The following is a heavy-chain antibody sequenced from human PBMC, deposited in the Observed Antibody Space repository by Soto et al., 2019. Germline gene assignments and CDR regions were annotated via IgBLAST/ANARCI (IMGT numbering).Heavy chain of an antibody. V-gene: IGHV4-59*01. Sequence: QVQLQESGPGLVKPSETLSLTCTVSGGSISSYFWSWIRQPPGKGLEWIGYIYYTGSTNYNPSLEXRXTXXVDTSQNHFSLQLCSVTDADPAVYYSAIFNWYFDIWGRGPLVTVSS. J-gene: IGHJ2*01. CDR3: AIFNWYFDI. CDR2: IYYTGST. CDR1: GGSISSYF.